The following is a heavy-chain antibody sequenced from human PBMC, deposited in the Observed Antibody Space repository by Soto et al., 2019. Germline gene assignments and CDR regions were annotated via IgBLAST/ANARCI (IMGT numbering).Heavy chain of an antibody. D-gene: IGHD6-19*01. Sequence: ASVKVSCKASGGTFSSYAISWVRQAPGQGLEWMGGIIPIFGTANYAQKFQGRVTITADESTSTAYMELSSLRSEDTAVYYCARDPSVAVAGTYFDYWGQGTLVTVS. CDR2: IIPIFGTA. CDR1: GGTFSSYA. CDR3: ARDPSVAVAGTYFDY. V-gene: IGHV1-69*13. J-gene: IGHJ4*02.